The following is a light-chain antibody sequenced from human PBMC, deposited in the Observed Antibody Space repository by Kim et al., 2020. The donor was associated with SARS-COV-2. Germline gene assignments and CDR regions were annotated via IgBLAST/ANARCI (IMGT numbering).Light chain of an antibody. CDR1: SSSIRSNS. CDR3: AKCDDPLSDLCI. Sequence: QSVLTQPPSASGTPGQRVTIACSGSSSSIRSNSVYWYQQLPETAPKLLIYRNNLRPSGVPDRFSGSKSGTSASLAISGLRTEDEADYYCAKCDDPLSDLCIFGTGTKVTVL. V-gene: IGLV1-47*01. CDR2: RNN. J-gene: IGLJ1*01.